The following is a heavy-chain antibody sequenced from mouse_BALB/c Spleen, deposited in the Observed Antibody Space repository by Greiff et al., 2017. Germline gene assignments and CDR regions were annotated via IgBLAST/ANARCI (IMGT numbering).Heavy chain of an antibody. J-gene: IGHJ3*01. CDR1: GFNFNDYY. CDR3: ARRYLAY. D-gene: IGHD2-14*01. V-gene: IGHV14-1*02. CDR2: IDPENGNT. Sequence: VQLQQSGAELVRPGALVKLSCKASGFNFNDYYMHCVKQRPEQGLEWIGWIDPENGNTKYDPKFQGKASITADTSSNTAYLQLSSLTSEDTAVYYCARRYLAYWGQGTLVTVSA.